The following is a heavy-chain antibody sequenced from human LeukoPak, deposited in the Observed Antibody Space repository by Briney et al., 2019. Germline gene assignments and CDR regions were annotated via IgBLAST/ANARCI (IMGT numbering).Heavy chain of an antibody. D-gene: IGHD3-3*01. CDR3: ALILYDFWSGYYVYGMDV. V-gene: IGHV4-34*01. CDR2: INHSGST. Sequence: PSETLSLTCAVYGGSFSGYYWSWIRQPPGKGLEWIGEINHSGSTNYNPSLKSRVTISVDMSKNQFSLKLSSVTAADTAVYYCALILYDFWSGYYVYGMDVWGQGTTVTVSS. J-gene: IGHJ6*02. CDR1: GGSFSGYY.